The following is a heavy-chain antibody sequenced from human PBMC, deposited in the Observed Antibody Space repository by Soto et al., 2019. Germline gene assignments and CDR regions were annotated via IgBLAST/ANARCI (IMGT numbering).Heavy chain of an antibody. CDR1: GFTFSTYG. V-gene: IGHV3-33*01. J-gene: IGHJ4*02. CDR3: ARDQGRGYSYGFDY. D-gene: IGHD5-18*01. CDR2: IWYDGSNK. Sequence: QVQLVASGGGVVQPGRSLRLSCAASGFTFSTYGMHWVRQAPGKGLEWVAVIWYDGSNKYYADSVKGRFTISRDNSKDTLYLQMNSLRAEDTAVYYCARDQGRGYSYGFDYWGQGTLVTVSS.